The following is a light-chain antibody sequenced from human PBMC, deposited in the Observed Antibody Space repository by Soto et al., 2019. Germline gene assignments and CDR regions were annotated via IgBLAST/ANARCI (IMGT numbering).Light chain of an antibody. CDR3: QKYASAPFT. J-gene: IGKJ3*01. CDR1: ETIGTY. CDR2: AAS. V-gene: IGKV1-27*01. Sequence: DIQMTQSPSSLSASLGDRVNITCRASETIGTYLAWYQQQPGKVPKLLIYAASILQSGVPSRFSGRRSGTEFTLTISGLQTEDVATYYCQKYASAPFTFGPGTKVNIK.